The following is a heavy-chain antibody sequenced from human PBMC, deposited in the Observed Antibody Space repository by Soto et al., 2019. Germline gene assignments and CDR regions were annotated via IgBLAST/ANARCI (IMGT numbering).Heavy chain of an antibody. CDR2: IYPGDSDT. V-gene: IGHV5-51*01. Sequence: GESLKISCKGSGYSFTSYWIGWVRQMPGKGLECMGIIYPGDSDTRYSPSFQGQVTIPADKSISTAYLQWSSLKASDTAMYYCARLKYCSSTSCPAYYYYGMDVWGQGTTVTVSS. CDR3: ARLKYCSSTSCPAYYYYGMDV. CDR1: GYSFTSYW. D-gene: IGHD2-2*01. J-gene: IGHJ6*02.